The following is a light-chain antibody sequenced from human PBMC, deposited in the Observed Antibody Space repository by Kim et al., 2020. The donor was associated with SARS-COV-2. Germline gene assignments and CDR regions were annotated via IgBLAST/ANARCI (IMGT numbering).Light chain of an antibody. CDR1: QDIANS. Sequence: DITMTQSPSSLSASVGDGVTISCRASQDIANSLAWYQQKPGSVPKLFIYSASTLQSGVPPRFRASGSGTDFTLTITSLQTEDGATYYCQKYDTPPWTFGQGTKVDIK. V-gene: IGKV1-27*01. CDR2: SAS. CDR3: QKYDTPPWT. J-gene: IGKJ1*01.